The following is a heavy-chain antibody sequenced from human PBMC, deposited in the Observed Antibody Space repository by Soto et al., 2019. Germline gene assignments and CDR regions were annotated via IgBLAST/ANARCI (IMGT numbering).Heavy chain of an antibody. V-gene: IGHV3-74*01. CDR3: ARGGLEPFDY. J-gene: IGHJ4*02. CDR1: GFTLGNYW. Sequence: GGSLRLSCAASGFTLGNYWMHWVRQAPGKGLVWVSRINDYGATINYAESVEGRFIISRDDAKSEVYLQMNNLRAEDSAVYYCARGGLEPFDYWGQGALVTVSS. CDR2: INDYGATI. D-gene: IGHD1-1*01.